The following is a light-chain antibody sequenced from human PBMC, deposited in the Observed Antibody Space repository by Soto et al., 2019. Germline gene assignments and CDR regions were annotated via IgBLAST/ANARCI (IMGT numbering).Light chain of an antibody. Sequence: EIVMTQSPATLSVSPGERATLSCRASQSISNNLAGYQQKSGQAPRLLIYGASTRATGFPARFSGSGSGTEFTLTISSLQSEDFAVYYCHQYNNWPPGTFGGGNKVEIK. V-gene: IGKV3-15*01. CDR2: GAS. J-gene: IGKJ4*01. CDR1: QSISNN. CDR3: HQYNNWPPGT.